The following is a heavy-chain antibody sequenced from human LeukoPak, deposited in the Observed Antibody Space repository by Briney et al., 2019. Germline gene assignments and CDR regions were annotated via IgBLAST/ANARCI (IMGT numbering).Heavy chain of an antibody. V-gene: IGHV3-30*09. CDR3: AKGTVTVPAVVDY. J-gene: IGHJ4*02. CDR1: GFTFSSYA. Sequence: GGSLRLSCAASGFTFSSYAMHWVRQAPGKGLEWVAVIWYDGSSKYYADSVKGRFAISRDNSKNTLYLQMNSLRAEDTAVYYCAKGTVTVPAVVDYWGQGTLVTVSS. CDR2: IWYDGSSK. D-gene: IGHD2-2*01.